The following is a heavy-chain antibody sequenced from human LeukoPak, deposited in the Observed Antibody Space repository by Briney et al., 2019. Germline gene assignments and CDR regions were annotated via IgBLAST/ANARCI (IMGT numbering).Heavy chain of an antibody. CDR1: GFTFSSYG. CDR3: ARGGSYLSAFDI. CDR2: IRYDGSNK. V-gene: IGHV3-30*02. J-gene: IGHJ3*02. Sequence: GGSLRLSCAASGFTFSSYGMHWVRQAPGKGLEWVSFIRYDGSNKYYADSVKGRFTISRDNSKNTLYLQMNSLRAEDTAVYYCARGGSYLSAFDIWGQGTMVTVSS. D-gene: IGHD1-26*01.